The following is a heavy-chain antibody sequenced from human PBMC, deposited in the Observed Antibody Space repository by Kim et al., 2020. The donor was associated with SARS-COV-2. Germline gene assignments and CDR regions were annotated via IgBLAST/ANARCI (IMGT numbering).Heavy chain of an antibody. D-gene: IGHD4-17*01. CDR1: GFTFSSYG. CDR3: ARDPLTPHGDFNWFDP. V-gene: IGHV3-33*01. Sequence: GGSLRLSCAASGFTFSSYGMHWVRQAPGKGLEWVAVIWYDGSNKYYADSVKGRFTISRDNSKNTLYLQMNSLRAEDTAVYYCARDPLTPHGDFNWFDPWGQGTLVTVSS. J-gene: IGHJ5*02. CDR2: IWYDGSNK.